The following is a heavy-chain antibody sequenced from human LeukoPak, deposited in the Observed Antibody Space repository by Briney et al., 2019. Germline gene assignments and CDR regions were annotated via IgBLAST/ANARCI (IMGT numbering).Heavy chain of an antibody. D-gene: IGHD4-17*01. CDR1: GGSISSGDYY. CDR3: AIVFYGDPPYYFDY. Sequence: PSETLSLTCTVSGGSISSGDYYWSWIRQHPGKGLEWIGYIYYSGSTYYNPSLKSRVTISVDTSKNQFSLKLSSVTAADTAVYYCAIVFYGDPPYYFDYWGQGTLVTVSS. CDR2: IYYSGST. J-gene: IGHJ4*02. V-gene: IGHV4-31*03.